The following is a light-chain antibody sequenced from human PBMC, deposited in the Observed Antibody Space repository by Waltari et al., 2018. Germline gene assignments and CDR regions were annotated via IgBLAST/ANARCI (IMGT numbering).Light chain of an antibody. CDR1: SSNLGSNT. CDR3: AVWDDSLNGVV. V-gene: IGLV1-44*01. CDR2: TNN. J-gene: IGLJ2*01. Sequence: QSVLTQPPSASATPGQRVTTYRSGSSSNLGSNTVTWYHQLPGTAPKLLSYTNNQRPSGVPDRFSGSKSGTSASLAISGLQSEDEADYYCAVWDDSLNGVVFGGGTKLTVL.